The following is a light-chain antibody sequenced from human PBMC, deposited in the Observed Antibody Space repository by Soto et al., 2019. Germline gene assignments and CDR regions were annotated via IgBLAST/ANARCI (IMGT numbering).Light chain of an antibody. Sequence: EIVLTQSPGTLSLSPGERATLSCRASQSISSSYLAWHQQKPGQAPRLLIYVASSRATGIPDRFSGSGSGTDFTLIISRLEPEDFAVYYCQQYGSSPWTFGQGTKVEIK. V-gene: IGKV3-20*01. CDR1: QSISSSY. CDR3: QQYGSSPWT. CDR2: VAS. J-gene: IGKJ1*01.